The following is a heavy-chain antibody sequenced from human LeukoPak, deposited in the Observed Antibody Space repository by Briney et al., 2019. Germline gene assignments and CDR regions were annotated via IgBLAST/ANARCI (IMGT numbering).Heavy chain of an antibody. J-gene: IGHJ1*01. Sequence: SETLSLTCAVYGGSFSGYYWSWIRQPPGKGLEWIGEINHSGSSNYNPSLKSRVTISVDASKNQFSLKLSSVTAADTAVYYCARGEDGDYYFQHWGQGTLVTVSS. CDR1: GGSFSGYY. V-gene: IGHV4-34*01. CDR2: INHSGSS. CDR3: ARGEDGDYYFQH. D-gene: IGHD4-17*01.